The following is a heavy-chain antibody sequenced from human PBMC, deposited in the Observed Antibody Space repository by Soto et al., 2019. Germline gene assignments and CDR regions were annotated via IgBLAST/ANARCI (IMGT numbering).Heavy chain of an antibody. Sequence: QVQLVQSGAEVKKPGASVKVSCKASGYTFTSYGISWVRQAPGQGLEWMGWISAYNGNTNYAQKLQGRVTMTTDTSTSTAYMELRSLISDDTAVYYCARARPYYDILTGYSGDYYYYGMDVWGQGTTVTVSS. CDR3: ARARPYYDILTGYSGDYYYYGMDV. CDR1: GYTFTSYG. D-gene: IGHD3-9*01. J-gene: IGHJ6*02. V-gene: IGHV1-18*01. CDR2: ISAYNGNT.